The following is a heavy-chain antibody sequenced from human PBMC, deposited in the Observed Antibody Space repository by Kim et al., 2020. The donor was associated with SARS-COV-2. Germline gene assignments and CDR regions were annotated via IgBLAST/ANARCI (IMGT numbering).Heavy chain of an antibody. V-gene: IGHV3-30*18. CDR3: AKDLGLLWFGEPSGMDV. CDR2: ISYDGSNK. D-gene: IGHD3-10*01. CDR1: GFTFSSYG. Sequence: GGSLRLSCAASGFTFSSYGMHWVRQAPGKGLEWVAVISYDGSNKYYADSVKGRFTISRDNSKNTLYLQMNSLRAEDTAVYYCAKDLGLLWFGEPSGMDVWGQGTTVTVSS. J-gene: IGHJ6*02.